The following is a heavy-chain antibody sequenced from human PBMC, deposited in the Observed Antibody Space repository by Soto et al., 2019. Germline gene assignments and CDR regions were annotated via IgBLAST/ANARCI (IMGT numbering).Heavy chain of an antibody. CDR2: INHSGST. V-gene: IGHV4-34*01. Sequence: QVQLQQWGAGLLKPSETLSLTCAVYGGSFSGYYWSWIRQPPGKVLEWIGEINHSGSTNYNPSLKSRVTISVDTSKNQFSLKLSSVTAADTAVYYCARGRRSDYAPIRYWGQGTLVTVSS. D-gene: IGHD2-2*01. CDR3: ARGRRSDYAPIRY. CDR1: GGSFSGYY. J-gene: IGHJ4*02.